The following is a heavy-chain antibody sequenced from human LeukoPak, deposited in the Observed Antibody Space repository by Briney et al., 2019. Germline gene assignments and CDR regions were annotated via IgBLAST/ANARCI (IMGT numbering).Heavy chain of an antibody. CDR3: ASTNCSSTSCPLDY. D-gene: IGHD2-2*01. V-gene: IGHV1-18*01. Sequence: ASVKVSCKASGYTFISYGISWVRQAPGQGLEWMGWISAYNGNTNYAQKLQGRVTMTTDTSTSTAYMELRSLRSDDTAVYYCASTNCSSTSCPLDYWGQGTLVTVSS. CDR2: ISAYNGNT. CDR1: GYTFISYG. J-gene: IGHJ4*02.